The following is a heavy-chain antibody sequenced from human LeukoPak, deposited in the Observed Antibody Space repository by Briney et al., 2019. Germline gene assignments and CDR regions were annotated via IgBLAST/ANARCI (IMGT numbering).Heavy chain of an antibody. D-gene: IGHD3-22*01. V-gene: IGHV4-39*01. CDR3: ARPYYYDSSGYSY. Sequence: SETLSRTCTVSGGSISSSSYYWGWIRQPPGKGLEWIGSIYYSGSTYYNPSLKSRVTISVDTSKNQFSLKLSSVTAADTAVYYCARPYYYDSSGYSYWGQGTLVTVSS. CDR2: IYYSGST. CDR1: GGSISSSSYY. J-gene: IGHJ4*02.